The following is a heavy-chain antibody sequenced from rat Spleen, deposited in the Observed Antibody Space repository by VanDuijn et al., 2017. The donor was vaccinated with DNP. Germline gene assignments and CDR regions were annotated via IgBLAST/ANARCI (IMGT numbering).Heavy chain of an antibody. Sequence: EVQLVESGGGLAQPGRSLKLSCTAPGFTFNGYAMAWVRQGPKKGLEWVATIGSTGSRTYYRESVKGRFTISRDNAKSTLSLQMDTLRSEDTATYYCARHGYSSYRFAYWGQGTLVTVSS. CDR2: IGSTGSRT. J-gene: IGHJ3*01. V-gene: IGHV5-17*01. CDR1: GFTFNGYA. D-gene: IGHD1-2*01. CDR3: ARHGYSSYRFAY.